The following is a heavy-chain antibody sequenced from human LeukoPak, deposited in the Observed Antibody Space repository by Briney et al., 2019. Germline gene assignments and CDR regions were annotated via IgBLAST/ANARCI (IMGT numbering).Heavy chain of an antibody. CDR1: GGSISSNY. CDR2: MYPSGST. D-gene: IGHD5-12*01. CDR3: ARDRGGYNWYFDL. Sequence: PSETLSLTCTVSGGSISSNYWNWIRQPAGKGLEWIGRMYPSGSTNYNPPLNSRVTMSVDTSKNQFSLKLSSVTAADSAVYYCARDRGGYNWYFDLWGRGTLVTVSS. J-gene: IGHJ2*01. V-gene: IGHV4-4*07.